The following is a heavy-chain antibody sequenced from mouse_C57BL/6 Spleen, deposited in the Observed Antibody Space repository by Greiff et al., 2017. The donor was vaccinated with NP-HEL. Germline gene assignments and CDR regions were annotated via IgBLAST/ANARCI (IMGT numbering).Heavy chain of an antibody. J-gene: IGHJ1*03. CDR3: ARITTVVQEYWYFDV. CDR2: IDPSDSET. Sequence: QVQLKQPGAELVRPGSSVKLSCKASGYTFTSYWMHWVKQRPIQGLEWIGNIDPSDSETHYNQKFKDKATLTVDKSSSTAYMQLSSLTSEDSAVYYCARITTVVQEYWYFDVWGTGTTVTVSS. D-gene: IGHD1-1*01. CDR1: GYTFTSYW. V-gene: IGHV1-52*01.